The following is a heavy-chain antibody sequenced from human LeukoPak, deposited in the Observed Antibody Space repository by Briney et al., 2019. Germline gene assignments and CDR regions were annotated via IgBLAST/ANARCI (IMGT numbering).Heavy chain of an antibody. CDR3: AREGGGSAAFDY. D-gene: IGHD5-12*01. CDR1: GGSISSYY. CDR2: IYYSGST. J-gene: IGHJ4*02. Sequence: SETLSLTCTVSGGSISSYYWSWIRQPPGKGLEWIGYIYYSGSTNYNPSLKSRVTISVDTSKNQLSLKLSSVTAADTAVYYCAREGGGSAAFDYWGQGTLVTVSS. V-gene: IGHV4-59*01.